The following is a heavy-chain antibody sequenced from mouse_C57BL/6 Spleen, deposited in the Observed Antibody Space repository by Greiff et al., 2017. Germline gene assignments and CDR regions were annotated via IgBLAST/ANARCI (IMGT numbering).Heavy chain of an antibody. Sequence: QVQLQQSGAELVRPGTSVKMSCKASGYTFTNYWIGWAKQRPGHGLEWIGDIYPGGGYTNYNEKFKGKATLTADKSSSTAYMQFSSLTSEDSAIYYCARSYDHYFDYWGQGTTLTVSS. CDR3: ARSYDHYFDY. J-gene: IGHJ2*01. CDR1: GYTFTNYW. D-gene: IGHD2-3*01. CDR2: IYPGGGYT. V-gene: IGHV1-63*01.